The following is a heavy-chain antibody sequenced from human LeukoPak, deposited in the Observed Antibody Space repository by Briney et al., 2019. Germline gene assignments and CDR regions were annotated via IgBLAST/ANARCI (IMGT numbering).Heavy chain of an antibody. J-gene: IGHJ4*02. CDR3: ARGLFGDFDY. V-gene: IGHV4-30-4*01. CDR2: IYYSGST. Sequence: SQTLSLTCTVSGGSISSGDYYWGWIRQPPGKGLEWIGYIYYSGSTYYNPSPKSRVTISVDTSKNQFSLKLSSVTAADTAVYYCARGLFGDFDYWGQGTLVTVSS. CDR1: GGSISSGDYY. D-gene: IGHD3-16*01.